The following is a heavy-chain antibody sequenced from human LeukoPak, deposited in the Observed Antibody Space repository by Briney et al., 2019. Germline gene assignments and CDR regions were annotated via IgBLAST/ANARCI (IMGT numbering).Heavy chain of an antibody. Sequence: GGSLRLSCAASGFTFDDYGMSWVRQAPGKGLEWVSGINWNGGSTGYADSVKGRFTISRDNSKNTLYLQMGSLRAEDMAVYYCARANMITFGGVTGKRFFDYWGQGTLVTVSS. J-gene: IGHJ4*02. V-gene: IGHV3-20*04. CDR1: GFTFDDYG. D-gene: IGHD3-16*01. CDR2: INWNGGST. CDR3: ARANMITFGGVTGKRFFDY.